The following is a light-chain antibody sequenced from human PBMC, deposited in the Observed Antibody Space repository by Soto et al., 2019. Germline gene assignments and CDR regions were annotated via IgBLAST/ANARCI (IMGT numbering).Light chain of an antibody. CDR3: QQRSDSIT. Sequence: MITQSPGTLSLSTGERATLSCRASQSVDRSDIAWYQQKPGQAPRLLIYSTPIRAAGIPDRFSVSGSGTDFTLTSSSLEPEDFSVYYCQQRSDSITFGQGTRLEIK. CDR2: STP. V-gene: IGKV3D-20*02. CDR1: QSVDRSD. J-gene: IGKJ5*01.